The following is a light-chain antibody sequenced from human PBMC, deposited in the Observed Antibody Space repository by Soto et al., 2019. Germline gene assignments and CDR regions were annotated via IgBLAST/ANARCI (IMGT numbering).Light chain of an antibody. J-gene: IGLJ1*01. CDR3: GTWDSSLSEV. CDR1: SSNIGNNY. Sequence: QSVLTQPPSVSAAPGQKVTISCSGSSSNIGNNYVSWYQQIPGTAPKLLIYDNNKRPSGIPDRFSGSKSGTSATLGITGLQTGDEADYYCGTWDSSLSEVFGTGTKVTVL. V-gene: IGLV1-51*01. CDR2: DNN.